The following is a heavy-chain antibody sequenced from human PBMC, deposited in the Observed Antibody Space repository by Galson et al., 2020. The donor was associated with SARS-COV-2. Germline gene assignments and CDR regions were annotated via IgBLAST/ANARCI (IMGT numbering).Heavy chain of an antibody. CDR1: GYTFTSYA. J-gene: IGHJ4*02. V-gene: IGHV7-4-1*02. CDR3: ASLLGYCTNGVCYTGEDYFDY. CDR2: INTTTGNP. Sequence: ASVKVSCKASGYTFTSYAMNWVRQAPGQGLEWMGWINTTTGNPTYAQGFTGRFVFSLDTSVSTAYLQISSLKAEDTAVYYCASLLGYCTNGVCYTGEDYFDYWGQGTLVTVSS. D-gene: IGHD2-8*01.